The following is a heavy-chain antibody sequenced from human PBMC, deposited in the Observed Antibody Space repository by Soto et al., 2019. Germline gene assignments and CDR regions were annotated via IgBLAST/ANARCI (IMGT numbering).Heavy chain of an antibody. V-gene: IGHV1-8*01. J-gene: IGHJ5*02. CDR2: MNPNSGNT. Sequence: EASVTVSCKASVYTFTSYDINWVRQATGQGLEWMGWMNPNSGNTGYAQQFQGRITMTRNTSISTAYMELSSLRSEDTAVYYCARGSRVLDPPWGQGTLVTVSS. CDR1: VYTFTSYD. CDR3: ARGSRVLDPP.